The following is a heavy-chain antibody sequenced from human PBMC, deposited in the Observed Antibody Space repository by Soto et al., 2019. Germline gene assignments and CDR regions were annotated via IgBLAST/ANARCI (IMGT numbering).Heavy chain of an antibody. Sequence: QVQLVESGGGVVQPERSLRLYCAASGFTFSSYPMHWVRQAPGKGLEWVAFISYDESNKYYADSVKGRFTIYRDNSKNTLYLQMNSLRAEDTAVYYCARVRGSSWYEGAGDIWGQGTMVTVSS. CDR2: ISYDESNK. J-gene: IGHJ3*02. D-gene: IGHD6-13*01. V-gene: IGHV3-30-3*01. CDR1: GFTFSSYP. CDR3: ARVRGSSWYEGAGDI.